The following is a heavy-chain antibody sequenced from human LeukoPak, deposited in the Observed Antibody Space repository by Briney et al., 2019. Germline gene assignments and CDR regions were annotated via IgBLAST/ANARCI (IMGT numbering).Heavy chain of an antibody. CDR2: INSGGDAT. CDR1: GFTFNNYA. D-gene: IGHD2-21*01. Sequence: GGSLRLSCAASGFTFNNYAMSWVRQAPGKGLEWVSAINSGGDATKYADSVKGRFTISRDNSKNTLSLQLNSLRAEDTAIYYCAKSDCGTIGCKLLNYWGQGTLVTVSS. CDR3: AKSDCGTIGCKLLNY. V-gene: IGHV3-23*01. J-gene: IGHJ4*02.